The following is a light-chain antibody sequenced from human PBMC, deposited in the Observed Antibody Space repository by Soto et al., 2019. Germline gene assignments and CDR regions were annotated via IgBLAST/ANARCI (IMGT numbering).Light chain of an antibody. J-gene: IGKJ4*01. Sequence: EIVLMQSPGTLSLSPGARATLSCRAGQSVSSSYLAWYQQKPGQAPRLLIYGASSRATGIPDRFSGSGSGTDFTLTITRLEPEDFAVYYCQHYRTSFGGGTKVEIK. CDR3: QHYRTS. V-gene: IGKV3-20*01. CDR2: GAS. CDR1: QSVSSSY.